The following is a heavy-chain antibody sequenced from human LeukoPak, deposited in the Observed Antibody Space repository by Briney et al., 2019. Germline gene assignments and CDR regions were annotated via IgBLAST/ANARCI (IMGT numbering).Heavy chain of an antibody. CDR1: GGSFSGYY. Sequence: SETLSLTCAVYGGSFSGYYWSWIRQPPGKGLEWIGEINHSGSTNYNPSLKSRVTISVDTSKNQFSLKLSSVTAADTAVYYCARGYYYDSSGRSYFDYWVQGTLVTVSS. CDR2: INHSGST. V-gene: IGHV4-34*01. D-gene: IGHD3-22*01. J-gene: IGHJ4*02. CDR3: ARGYYYDSSGRSYFDY.